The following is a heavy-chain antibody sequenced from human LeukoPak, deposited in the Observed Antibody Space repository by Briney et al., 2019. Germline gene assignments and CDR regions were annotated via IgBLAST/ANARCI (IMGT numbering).Heavy chain of an antibody. CDR2: ISSSGSTI. CDR1: GFTFSSYE. V-gene: IGHV3-48*03. Sequence: EGSLRLSCAASGFTFSSYEMNWVRQAPGKGLGWVSYISSSGSTIYYADSVKGRFTISRDNAKNSVYLQMNSLRAEDTALYYCVRSITLFQHWGQGTLVTVSS. CDR3: VRSITLFQH. J-gene: IGHJ1*01. D-gene: IGHD5-24*01.